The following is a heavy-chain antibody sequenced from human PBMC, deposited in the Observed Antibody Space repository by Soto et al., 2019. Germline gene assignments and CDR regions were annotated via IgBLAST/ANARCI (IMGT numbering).Heavy chain of an antibody. Sequence: ASVKVSCKAPGYTFTSYDINWVRQATGQGLEWMGWMNPNSGNTGYAQKFQGRVTMTRNTSISTAYMELSSLRSEDTAVYYCAREISRGSSGAFDIWGQGTMVTVSS. V-gene: IGHV1-8*01. J-gene: IGHJ3*02. CDR1: GYTFTSYD. CDR3: AREISRGSSGAFDI. D-gene: IGHD6-6*01. CDR2: MNPNSGNT.